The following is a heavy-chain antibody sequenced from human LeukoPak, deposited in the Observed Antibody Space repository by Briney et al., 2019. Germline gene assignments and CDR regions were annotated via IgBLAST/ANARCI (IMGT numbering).Heavy chain of an antibody. J-gene: IGHJ4*02. V-gene: IGHV3-30-3*01. D-gene: IGHD2-2*01. CDR1: GFTFSSYA. CDR3: ARDPLFLPLIVVVPAHEFDY. Sequence: PGRSLRLSCAASGFTFSSYAMHWVRQAPGKGLEWVAVISYDGSNKYYADSVKGRFTISRDNAKNSLYLQMNSLRAEDTAVYYCARDPLFLPLIVVVPAHEFDYWGQGTLVTVSS. CDR2: ISYDGSNK.